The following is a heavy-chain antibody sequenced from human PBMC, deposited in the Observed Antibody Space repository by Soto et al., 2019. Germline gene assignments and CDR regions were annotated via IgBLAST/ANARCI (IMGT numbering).Heavy chain of an antibody. V-gene: IGHV3-9*01. J-gene: IGHJ4*02. CDR3: AKGGDGEWYFDY. CDR2: ISWNSGSI. D-gene: IGHD3-10*01. CDR1: GFTFDDYA. Sequence: PGGSLRLSCAASGFTFDDYAMHWVRQAPGKGLEWVSGISWNSGSIGYADSVKGRFTISRDNAKNSLYLQMNSLRAEDTALYYCAKGGDGEWYFDYWGQGTLVTVSS.